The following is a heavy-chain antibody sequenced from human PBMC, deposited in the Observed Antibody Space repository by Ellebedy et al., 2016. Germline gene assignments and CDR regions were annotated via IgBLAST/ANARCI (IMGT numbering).Heavy chain of an antibody. CDR3: ARVNDVVRGHNWFDP. D-gene: IGHD1-1*01. Sequence: GGSLRLSCAASGFSFSGYTMNWVRQAPGKGLEWVSTISSSSDYINYVDSVKGRFTISRDNAKNSLYLHMNSLRAEDTAVYYCARVNDVVRGHNWFDPWGQGTLVTVSP. V-gene: IGHV3-21*06. CDR1: GFSFSGYT. CDR2: ISSSSDYI. J-gene: IGHJ5*02.